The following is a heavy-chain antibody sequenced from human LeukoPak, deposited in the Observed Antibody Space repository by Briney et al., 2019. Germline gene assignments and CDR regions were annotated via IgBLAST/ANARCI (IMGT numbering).Heavy chain of an antibody. CDR1: GFTFSSYS. J-gene: IGHJ4*02. Sequence: GGSLRLSCAASGFTFSSYSMNWVRQAPGKGLEYVSAISSNGGSTYYANSVKGRFTISRDNSKNTLYLQMGSLRAEDMAVYYCARDGRGSYPVYYFDYWGQGTLVTVSS. D-gene: IGHD1-26*01. CDR3: ARDGRGSYPVYYFDY. CDR2: ISSNGGST. V-gene: IGHV3-64*01.